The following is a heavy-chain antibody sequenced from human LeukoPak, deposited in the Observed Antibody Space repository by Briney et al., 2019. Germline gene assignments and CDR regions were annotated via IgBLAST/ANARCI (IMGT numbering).Heavy chain of an antibody. CDR1: GFTFSSYA. J-gene: IGHJ4*02. V-gene: IGHV3-23*01. CDR3: AKDRNVLLWFGELYDY. D-gene: IGHD3-10*01. CDR2: ISGSGGST. Sequence: GGSLRLSCAASGFTFSSYAMSWVRQAPGKGLEWASAISGSGGSTYYADSVKGRFAISRDNSKNTLYLQMNSLRAEDTAVYYCAKDRNVLLWFGELYDYWGQGTLVTVSS.